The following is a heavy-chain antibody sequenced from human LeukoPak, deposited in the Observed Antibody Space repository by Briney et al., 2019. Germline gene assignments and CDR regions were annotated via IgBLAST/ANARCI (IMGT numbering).Heavy chain of an antibody. CDR1: GFTFSSYS. CDR3: ARDRFADYYDSSGYYSRAFDI. CDR2: ISSSSSTI. D-gene: IGHD3-22*01. J-gene: IGHJ3*02. V-gene: IGHV3-48*01. Sequence: GGSLRLSCAASGFTFSSYSMNWVCQAPGKGLEWVSYISSSSSTIYYADSVKGRFTISRDNAKNSLYLQMNSLRAEDTAVYYCARDRFADYYDSSGYYSRAFDIWGQGTMVTVSS.